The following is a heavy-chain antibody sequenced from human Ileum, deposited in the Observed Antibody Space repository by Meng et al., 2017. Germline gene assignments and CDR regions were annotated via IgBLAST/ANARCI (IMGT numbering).Heavy chain of an antibody. Sequence: QGQLQVSCPGLLGPSVTLSLTGAVTGRSISSSDWWSWVRQPPGKGLEWIAEMNLGGSPNYNPSLKSRVTMSVDKSNDHLSLQLTSVTAADTAVYYCAHIFDSWGQGTLVTASS. CDR2: MNLGGSP. J-gene: IGHJ4*02. CDR3: AHIFDS. V-gene: IGHV4-4*02. CDR1: GRSISSSDW.